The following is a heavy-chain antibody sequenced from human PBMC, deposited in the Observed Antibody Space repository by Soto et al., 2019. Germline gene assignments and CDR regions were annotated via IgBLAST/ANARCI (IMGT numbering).Heavy chain of an antibody. D-gene: IGHD2-21*01. CDR1: GYTFTGYY. V-gene: IGHV1-18*04. Sequence: ASVKVSCKASGYTFTGYYMHWVRQAPGQGLEWMGWISAYSGNTNYAQKLQGRVTMTTDTSTSTAYMELRSLRSDDTSVYYCARGDSLDVWGQGTTVTSP. CDR2: ISAYSGNT. J-gene: IGHJ6*02. CDR3: ARGDSLDV.